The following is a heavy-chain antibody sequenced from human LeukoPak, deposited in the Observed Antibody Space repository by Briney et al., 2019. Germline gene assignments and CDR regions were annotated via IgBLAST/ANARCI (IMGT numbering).Heavy chain of an antibody. Sequence: SETLSLTCTVCGGSISNFYWSWIRQPPGKGLEWIGYIYYSGSTNYNPSLKSRATISVDTSKNQFSLRLSSVTAADTAVYYCARLNRVPVSGPDLYYFDYWGQGTLVTVSS. J-gene: IGHJ4*02. V-gene: IGHV4-59*01. CDR1: GGSISNFY. CDR2: IYYSGST. D-gene: IGHD6-19*01. CDR3: ARLNRVPVSGPDLYYFDY.